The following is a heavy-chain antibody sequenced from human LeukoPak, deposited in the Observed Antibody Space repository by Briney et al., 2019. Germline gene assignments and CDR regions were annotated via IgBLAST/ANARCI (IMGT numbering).Heavy chain of an antibody. CDR2: IVVGSGNT. V-gene: IGHV1-58*02. CDR3: AREASGGYFDY. D-gene: IGHD4-23*01. J-gene: IGHJ4*02. Sequence: SVTVSFTASVFTFTSSAMQWVRQARGQRLEWIGWIVVGSGNTNYAQNFRGRVTMTRDTSTSTVYMDLSSLRSEDTAVYYCAREASGGYFDYWGQGTLVTVSS. CDR1: VFTFTSSA.